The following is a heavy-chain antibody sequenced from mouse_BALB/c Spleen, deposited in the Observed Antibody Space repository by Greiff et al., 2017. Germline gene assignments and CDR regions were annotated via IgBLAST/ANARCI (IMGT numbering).Heavy chain of an antibody. CDR1: GFNIKDTY. CDR2: IDPENGDT. J-gene: IGHJ2*01. V-gene: IGHV14-4*02. CDR3: NGFYFDY. Sequence: EVQLQQSGAELVKPGASVKLSCTASGFNIKDTYMHWVKQRPEQGLEWIGWIDPENGDTEYAPKFQGKATMTADTSSNTAYLQLSSLTSEDTAVYYCNGFYFDYWGQGTTLTVSS.